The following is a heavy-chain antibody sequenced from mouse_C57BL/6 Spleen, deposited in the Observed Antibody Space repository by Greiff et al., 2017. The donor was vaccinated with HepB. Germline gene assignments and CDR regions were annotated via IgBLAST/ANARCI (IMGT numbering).Heavy chain of an antibody. V-gene: IGHV1-4*01. CDR1: GYTFTSYT. CDR3: ARWGTTVVLDY. Sequence: VQLQQSGAELARPGASVKMSCKASGYTFTSYTMHWVNQRPGQGLEWIGYINPSSGYTKYNQKFKDKATLTADKSSSTAYMQLSSLTSEDSAVYYCARWGTTVVLDYWGQGTTLTVSS. J-gene: IGHJ2*01. D-gene: IGHD1-1*01. CDR2: INPSSGYT.